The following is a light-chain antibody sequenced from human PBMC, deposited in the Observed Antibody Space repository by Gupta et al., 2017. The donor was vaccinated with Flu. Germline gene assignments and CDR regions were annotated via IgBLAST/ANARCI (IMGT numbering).Light chain of an antibody. CDR2: GAA. V-gene: IGKV1-39*01. Sequence: PSSLSASVGDRVTISCHTSQNIKKYLHWYRQKAWEAPKLLIYGAATLKSRVRSRISGSGYAIHFILAISSRQAEEFPTFYCQQMDSRPWTFGQGTEVDIK. J-gene: IGKJ1*01. CDR3: QQMDSRPWT. CDR1: QNIKKY.